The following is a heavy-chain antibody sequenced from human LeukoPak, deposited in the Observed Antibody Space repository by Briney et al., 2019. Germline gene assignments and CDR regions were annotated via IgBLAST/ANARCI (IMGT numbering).Heavy chain of an antibody. Sequence: AGGSLRLSCAASGFTFSSYSMNWVRQAPGKGLEWVSYISSSSSYIYYADSVKGRFTISRDNAKNSLYLQMNSLRAEDTAVYYCARATYGGNVDYWGQGTLVTVSS. J-gene: IGHJ4*02. D-gene: IGHD4-23*01. CDR3: ARATYGGNVDY. CDR2: ISSSSSYI. V-gene: IGHV3-21*05. CDR1: GFTFSSYS.